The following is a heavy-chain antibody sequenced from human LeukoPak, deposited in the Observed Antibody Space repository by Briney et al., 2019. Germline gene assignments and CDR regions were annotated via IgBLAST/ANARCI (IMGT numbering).Heavy chain of an antibody. J-gene: IGHJ4*02. CDR3: ARERGVLRYFDWLSHPGYFDY. Sequence: SETLSLTCAVYGGSFSGYYWSWIRQPPGKGLEWIGESNHSGSTNYNPSLKSRVTISVDTSKNQFSLKLSSVTAADTAVYYCARERGVLRYFDWLSHPGYFDYWGQGTLVTVSS. V-gene: IGHV4-34*01. D-gene: IGHD3-9*01. CDR1: GGSFSGYY. CDR2: SNHSGST.